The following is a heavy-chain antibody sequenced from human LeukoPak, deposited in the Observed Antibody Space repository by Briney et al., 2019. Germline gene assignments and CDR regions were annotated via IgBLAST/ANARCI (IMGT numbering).Heavy chain of an antibody. CDR3: ARQWLGLDY. Sequence: ASVKVSCKASGYTFTSYGISWVRQAPGQGLEWMGRINPNSGGTNYAQKFQGRVTMTRDTSISTAYMELSRLRSDDTAVYYCARQWLGLDYWGQGNLVTVSS. CDR2: INPNSGGT. V-gene: IGHV1-2*06. CDR1: GYTFTSYG. J-gene: IGHJ4*02. D-gene: IGHD6-19*01.